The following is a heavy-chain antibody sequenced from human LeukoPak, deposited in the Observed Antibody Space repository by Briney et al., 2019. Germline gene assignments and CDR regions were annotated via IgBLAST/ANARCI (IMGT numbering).Heavy chain of an antibody. Sequence: PGGSLRLSCVCSGFTFSSYAMIWVRQAPGKGLEWVSGIGGSGASTYYADSVKGRFTISRDNSKNTLYLQMNSLRAEDTAVYYCAKDFKQYGDDWGQGTLVTVSS. V-gene: IGHV3-23*01. J-gene: IGHJ4*02. CDR1: GFTFSSYA. CDR3: AKDFKQYGDD. CDR2: IGGSGAST. D-gene: IGHD1/OR15-1a*01.